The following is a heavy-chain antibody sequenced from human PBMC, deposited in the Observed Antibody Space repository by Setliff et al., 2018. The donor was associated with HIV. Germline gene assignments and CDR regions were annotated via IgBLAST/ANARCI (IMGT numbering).Heavy chain of an antibody. CDR2: IDSEGSDT. CDR3: ARDGTKLLAAMDV. D-gene: IGHD2-8*01. CDR1: GLTFSNYW. V-gene: IGHV3-74*01. J-gene: IGHJ6*03. Sequence: GGSLRLSCVASGLTFSNYWMHWVRQAPGKGLVWVSRIDSEGSDTDYADSVRGRFTISRDNAQNSLYLQINNLRVEDTAVYYCARDGTKLLAAMDVWGKGTTVTVSS.